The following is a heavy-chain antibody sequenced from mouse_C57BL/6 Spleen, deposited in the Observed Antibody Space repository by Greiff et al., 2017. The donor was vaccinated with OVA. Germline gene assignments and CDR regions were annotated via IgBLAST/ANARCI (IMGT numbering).Heavy chain of an antibody. V-gene: IGHV2-2*01. CDR1: GFSLTSYG. D-gene: IGHD2-4*01. CDR2: IWSGGST. J-gene: IGHJ1*03. Sequence: VQLVESGPGLVQPSQSLSITCTVSGFSLTSYGVHWVRQSPGKGLEWLGVIWSGGSTDYNAAFISRLSISKDNSKSQVFFKMNSLQADDTAIYYCARNMIAYWYFDVWGTGTTVTVSS. CDR3: ARNMIAYWYFDV.